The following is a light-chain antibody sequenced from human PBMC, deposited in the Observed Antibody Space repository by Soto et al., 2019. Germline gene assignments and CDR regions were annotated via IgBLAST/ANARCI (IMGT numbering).Light chain of an antibody. Sequence: QSALTQPASVSGSPGQSITISCTGTSSDVGGHNYVSWYQQHPGKAPKLMIYEVSNRPSGVSNRFSGSKSGNTASLTISGLQAEDEADYYCSSYTSSSTSLYVFGTGTKVTVL. V-gene: IGLV2-14*01. CDR3: SSYTSSSTSLYV. J-gene: IGLJ1*01. CDR1: SSDVGGHNY. CDR2: EVS.